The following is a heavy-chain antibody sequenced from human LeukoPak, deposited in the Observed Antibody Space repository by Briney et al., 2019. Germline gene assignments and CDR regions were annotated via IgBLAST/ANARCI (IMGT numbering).Heavy chain of an antibody. J-gene: IGHJ4*02. D-gene: IGHD3-10*01. CDR3: TTGGYGSGSYYMMSNDY. V-gene: IGHV3-15*01. Sequence: GGSLRLSCAASGFTFNNAWMSWVRQAPGKGLEWVGRIKSKTDGGTTDYAAPVKGRFTISRDDSRNTLYLQMNSLKTEDTAVYYCTTGGYGSGSYYMMSNDYWGQGTLVTVSS. CDR1: GFTFNNAW. CDR2: IKSKTDGGTT.